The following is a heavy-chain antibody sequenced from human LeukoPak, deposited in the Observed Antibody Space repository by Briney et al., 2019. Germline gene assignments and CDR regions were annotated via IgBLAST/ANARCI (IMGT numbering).Heavy chain of an antibody. CDR2: IYGNGGGT. CDR1: GFTFSSYA. Sequence: GGSLRPSCAASGFTFSSYAMHWVRQAPGKGLEYVSGIYGNGGGTYYADSVKGRFTISRDNSKNTLYLQMGSLRAEDMAVYYCARDSVSSGWSDFDYWGQGTMVTVSS. J-gene: IGHJ4*02. D-gene: IGHD6-19*01. V-gene: IGHV3-64*02. CDR3: ARDSVSSGWSDFDY.